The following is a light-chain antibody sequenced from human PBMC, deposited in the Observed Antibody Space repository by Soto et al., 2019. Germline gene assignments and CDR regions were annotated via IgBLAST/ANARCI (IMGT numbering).Light chain of an antibody. CDR2: DAF. CDR1: QDITNY. CDR3: QQAASLPQT. V-gene: IGKV1-33*01. Sequence: DIQMTQSPSSLSASIGDNVTMTCQASQDITNYLNWYQQKAGKPPKLLIFDAFSLEEGVPSRFSGSGSGTDVTLSITSLRPEDLGTYYCQQAASLPQTFGPGTTVDVK. J-gene: IGKJ3*01.